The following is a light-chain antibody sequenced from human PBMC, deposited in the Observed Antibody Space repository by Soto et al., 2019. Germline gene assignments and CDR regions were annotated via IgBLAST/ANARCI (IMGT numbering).Light chain of an antibody. J-gene: IGKJ1*01. CDR1: QSISSW. V-gene: IGKV1-5*01. Sequence: DIQMTQSPSTLSASVRDRVTITCRASQSISSWLAWYQQKPGKAPKLLIYDASSLESGVPSRFSGSGSGTEFTLTISSLQPDDFATYYCQQYNSYSTKTFGQGTKVDI. CDR2: DAS. CDR3: QQYNSYSTKT.